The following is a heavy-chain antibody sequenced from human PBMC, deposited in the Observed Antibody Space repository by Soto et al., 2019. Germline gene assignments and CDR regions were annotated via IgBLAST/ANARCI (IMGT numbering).Heavy chain of an antibody. CDR2: INAYNGNT. J-gene: IGHJ6*02. Sequence: QVHLVQSGAEVKNPGASVKVSCKASGYSFTRYGIGWARQAPGQGLEWMGWINAYNGNTNYAQNLQGRLTLTTDTATTKAYMELRSLRYNDTAIYYCAMVDVYVTPSPQDVWGQGTTVTVSS. CDR1: GYSFTRYG. CDR3: AMVDVYVTPSPQDV. D-gene: IGHD3-16*01. V-gene: IGHV1-18*01.